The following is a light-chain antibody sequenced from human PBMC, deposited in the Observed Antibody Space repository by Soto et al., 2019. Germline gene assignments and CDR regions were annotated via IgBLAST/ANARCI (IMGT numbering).Light chain of an antibody. CDR1: SSDVGGYNY. V-gene: IGLV2-14*03. CDR3: SSYTGSSTLVK. Sequence: QSALTQPASMSGSPGQSITISCTGTSSDVGGYNYVSWYQQHPGKAPKLMIYDVSNRPSGVSDRFSGSRSGNTASLAISGLQAEDEAHSYCSSYTGSSTLVKFGGGTKLTVL. CDR2: DVS. J-gene: IGLJ2*01.